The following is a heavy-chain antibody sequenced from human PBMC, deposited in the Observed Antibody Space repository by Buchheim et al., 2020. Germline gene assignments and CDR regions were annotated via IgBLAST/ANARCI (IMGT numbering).Heavy chain of an antibody. V-gene: IGHV3-11*01. D-gene: IGHD3-22*01. CDR1: GFTFSDYH. CDR3: AREYYDSSVGYYGMDV. CDR2: ISTSGITT. Sequence: QVQLVESGGGLVKPGGSLRLSCAASGFTFSDYHMSWIRQAPGKGLEWVSYISTSGITTYYADSVKGRFTISRHNSKNSLYLQMNSLRAEDTAVYYCAREYYDSSVGYYGMDVWGQGTT. J-gene: IGHJ6*02.